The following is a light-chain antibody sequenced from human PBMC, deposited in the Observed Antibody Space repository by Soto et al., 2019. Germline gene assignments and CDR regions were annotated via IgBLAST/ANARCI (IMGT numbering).Light chain of an antibody. J-gene: IGKJ4*02. CDR3: QQYNIAPQT. V-gene: IGKV3-20*01. CDR1: QIISSNY. CDR2: HAS. Sequence: EVVLTQSPGTLSLSPGERATLSCRASQIISSNYLAWYQQKPGQAPRLVIYHASSSATGIPDRVSGSGSGTDFSLIISRLEPEDFAVYYCQQYNIAPQTFGRGTKVEIK.